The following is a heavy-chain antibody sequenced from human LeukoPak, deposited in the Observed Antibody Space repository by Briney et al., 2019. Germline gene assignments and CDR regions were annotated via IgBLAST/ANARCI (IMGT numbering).Heavy chain of an antibody. V-gene: IGHV3-30-3*01. CDR3: ARDSHSGSYFDY. J-gene: IGHJ4*02. D-gene: IGHD1-26*01. CDR2: ISYDGSNK. CDR1: GFTFSSYA. Sequence: GRSLRLSCAASGFTFSSYAMHWVRQAPGKGLEWVAVISYDGSNKYYADSVKGRFTISRDNSKNTLYLQMNSPRAEDTAVYYCARDSHSGSYFDYWGQGTLVTVSS.